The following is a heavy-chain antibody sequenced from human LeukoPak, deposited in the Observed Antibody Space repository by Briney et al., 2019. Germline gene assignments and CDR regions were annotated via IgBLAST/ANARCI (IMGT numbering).Heavy chain of an antibody. V-gene: IGHV4-34*01. CDR3: ARDSDIVTGSKSHFDY. CDR2: INHSGST. D-gene: IGHD3-9*01. J-gene: IGHJ4*02. CDR1: GGSFSGYY. Sequence: SETLSLTCAVYGGSFSGYYWSWLRQPPGKGLEWIGEINHSGSTNYNPSLKSRVTISVDTSKNQFSLKLSSVTAADTAVYYCARDSDIVTGSKSHFDYWGQGTLVTVSS.